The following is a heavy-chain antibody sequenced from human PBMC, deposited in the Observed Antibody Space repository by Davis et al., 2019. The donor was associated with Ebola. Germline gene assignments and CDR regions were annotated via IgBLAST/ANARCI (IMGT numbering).Heavy chain of an antibody. CDR2: IFHGGST. J-gene: IGHJ5*02. D-gene: IGHD6-19*01. CDR1: GGSITNNNW. Sequence: PSETLSLTCAVSGGSITNNNWWSWVRQSPNKGLEWIGQIFHGGSTNYTPSLRSRVTISVDKSKNHFPLKLTSVTAADTAVYYCAKNAVADNGIVNWFDPWGQGILVTVSS. CDR3: AKNAVADNGIVNWFDP. V-gene: IGHV4-4*02.